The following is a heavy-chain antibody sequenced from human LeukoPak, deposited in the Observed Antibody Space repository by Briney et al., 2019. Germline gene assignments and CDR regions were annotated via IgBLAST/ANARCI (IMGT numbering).Heavy chain of an antibody. CDR1: GGTFSSYA. Sequence: SVKVSCKASGGTFSSYAISWVRQAPGQGLEWMGGIIPIFGTANYAQKFQGRVTITTDESTSTAYMELSSLRSEDTAVYYCASVARFPRVSCGGDCYSRVYYMDVWGKGTTVTVSS. V-gene: IGHV1-69*05. CDR3: ASVARFPRVSCGGDCYSRVYYMDV. J-gene: IGHJ6*03. D-gene: IGHD2-21*02. CDR2: IIPIFGTA.